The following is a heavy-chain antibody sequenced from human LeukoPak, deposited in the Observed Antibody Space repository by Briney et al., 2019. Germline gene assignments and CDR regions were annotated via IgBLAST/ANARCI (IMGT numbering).Heavy chain of an antibody. V-gene: IGHV4-4*08. D-gene: IGHD3-10*01. CDR2: VYSSGNT. J-gene: IGHJ4*02. Sequence: ASKTLSLTCTVSDGSISIYYWSWIRQPPGKGLEWIGYVYSSGNTNYSPSLKGRAIISADTSKNQCSLKLTSVTAADTAVYYCVRDRELTYWGQGILVTVSS. CDR3: VRDRELTY. CDR1: DGSISIYY.